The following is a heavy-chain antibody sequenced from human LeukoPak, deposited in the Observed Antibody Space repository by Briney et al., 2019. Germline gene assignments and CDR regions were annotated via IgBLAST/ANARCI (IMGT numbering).Heavy chain of an antibody. CDR3: ASNHAGYCSSTSCYGSRYYYYYMDV. D-gene: IGHD2-2*01. CDR1: GGTFSSYT. V-gene: IGHV1-69*02. CDR2: IIPILGIA. Sequence: KVSCKASGGTFSSYTISWVRPAPGQGLEWMGRIIPILGIANYAQKFQGRVTITADKSTSTAYMELSSLRSEDTAVYYCASNHAGYCSSTSCYGSRYYYYYMDVWGKGTTVTVSS. J-gene: IGHJ6*03.